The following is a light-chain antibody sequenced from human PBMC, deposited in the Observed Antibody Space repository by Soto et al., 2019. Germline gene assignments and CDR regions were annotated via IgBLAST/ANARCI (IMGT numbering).Light chain of an antibody. Sequence: QSVLTQPPSASGTPGQRVTISCSGSSSNIGSNTVNWYQQLPGTAPKLLIYSNNQRPSGVPDRFSGSKSGTSTSLALSGLQHEDEADYYCATWDDSLNGPVFGGGTKLTVL. CDR1: SSNIGSNT. V-gene: IGLV1-44*01. J-gene: IGLJ2*01. CDR3: ATWDDSLNGPV. CDR2: SNN.